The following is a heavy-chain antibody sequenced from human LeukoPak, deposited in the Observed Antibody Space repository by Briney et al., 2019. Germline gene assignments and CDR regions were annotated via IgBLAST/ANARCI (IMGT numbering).Heavy chain of an antibody. Sequence: ASVKVSCKVSGYTLTELSMHWVRQAPGKGLEWMGGFDPEDGETIYAQKFQGRVTMTEDTSTDTAYMELSSLRSEDTAVYYCATEIIVGASFDYWGRGTLVTVSS. J-gene: IGHJ4*02. CDR3: ATEIIVGASFDY. V-gene: IGHV1-24*01. D-gene: IGHD1-26*01. CDR1: GYTLTELS. CDR2: FDPEDGET.